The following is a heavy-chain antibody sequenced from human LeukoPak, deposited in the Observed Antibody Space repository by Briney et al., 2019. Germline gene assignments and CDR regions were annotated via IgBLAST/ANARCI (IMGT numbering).Heavy chain of an antibody. CDR2: INSDGRRT. CDR1: GFTFNTYW. Sequence: GGSLRLSCAASGFTFNTYWMHRVRQAPGKGLVWVSRINSDGRRTTYADSLKGRFTISRDNAKNTLYLQMNSLRAEDTAVYYCARDLDYGGNSNFDDWGQGTLVTVSS. J-gene: IGHJ4*02. D-gene: IGHD4-23*01. CDR3: ARDLDYGGNSNFDD. V-gene: IGHV3-74*01.